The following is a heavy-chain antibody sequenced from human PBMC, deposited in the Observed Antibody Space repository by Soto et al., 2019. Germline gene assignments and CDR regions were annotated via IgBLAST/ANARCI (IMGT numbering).Heavy chain of an antibody. CDR3: AKESFFDWHIPGGMDV. J-gene: IGHJ6*02. CDR2: ISYDGSNK. Sequence: GGSLSLSCAASGFTFSSYGMHWVRQAPGKGLEWVAVISYDGSNKYYADSVKGRFTISRDNSKNTLYLQMNSLRAEDTAVYYCAKESFFDWHIPGGMDVWGQGTTVTVSS. CDR1: GFTFSSYG. D-gene: IGHD3-9*01. V-gene: IGHV3-30*18.